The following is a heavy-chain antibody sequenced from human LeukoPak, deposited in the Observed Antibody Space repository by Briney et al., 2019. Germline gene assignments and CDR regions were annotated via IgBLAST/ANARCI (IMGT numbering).Heavy chain of an antibody. CDR3: AKDRDGGNFYFDY. CDR1: GFTFSSYA. Sequence: GGSLRLSCAASGFTFSSYAMSWVRQAPGKGLEWVSAISGSGGSTYYADSVKGRFAISRDNSRNTLYVQMNSLRDEDTAIYYCAKDRDGGNFYFDYWGQGILVTVSS. D-gene: IGHD4-23*01. J-gene: IGHJ4*02. CDR2: ISGSGGST. V-gene: IGHV3-23*01.